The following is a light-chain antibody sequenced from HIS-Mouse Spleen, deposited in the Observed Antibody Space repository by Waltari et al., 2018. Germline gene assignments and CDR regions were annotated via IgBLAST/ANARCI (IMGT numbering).Light chain of an antibody. CDR1: SGSIASNY. Sequence: NFMLTQPHSVSESPGKTVTISCTGSSGSIASNYVQRYQQRPGSAPTPVIYEDNQRPSGVPDRFSGSIDSSSNSASLTISGLKTEDEADYYCQSYDSSNSWVFGGGTKLTVL. CDR2: EDN. J-gene: IGLJ3*02. CDR3: QSYDSSNSWV. V-gene: IGLV6-57*02.